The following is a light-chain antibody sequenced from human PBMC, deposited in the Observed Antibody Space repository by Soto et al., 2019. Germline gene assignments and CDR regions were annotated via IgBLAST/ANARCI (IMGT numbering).Light chain of an antibody. V-gene: IGLV1-44*01. J-gene: IGLJ3*02. CDR1: TSNIGSNT. CDR2: TNN. Sequence: QSVLTQPPSASGTPGRRVTISCSGSTSNIGSNTVHWYQQLPGTAPKLLIYTNNQRPPGVPDRFSGSKSGTSASLAISGLQSEDEADYYCAASDDSLNGDWVFGGGIKLTVL. CDR3: AASDDSLNGDWV.